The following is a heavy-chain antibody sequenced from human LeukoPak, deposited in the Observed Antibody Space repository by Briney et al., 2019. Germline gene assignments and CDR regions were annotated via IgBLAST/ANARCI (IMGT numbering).Heavy chain of an antibody. CDR1: GFTFSSYW. V-gene: IGHV3-48*04. Sequence: GGSLRLSCAASGFTFSSYWMNWVRQAPGKGLEWVSYISSSGSTIYYADSVKGRFTISRDNAKNSLYLQMNSLRAEDTAVYYCATGGYFDWLPLDYWGQGTLVTVSS. J-gene: IGHJ4*02. CDR2: ISSSGSTI. CDR3: ATGGYFDWLPLDY. D-gene: IGHD3-9*01.